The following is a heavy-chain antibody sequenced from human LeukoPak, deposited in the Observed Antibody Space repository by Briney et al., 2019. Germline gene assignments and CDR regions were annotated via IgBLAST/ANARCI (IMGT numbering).Heavy chain of an antibody. CDR3: ARDQSIAGPTTADY. V-gene: IGHV3-23*01. J-gene: IGHJ4*02. CDR1: GFTFSSYA. D-gene: IGHD1-26*01. Sequence: GGSLRLSCAASGFTFSSYAMNWARQAPGKGLEWVSAISGSGASTYYADSVKGRFTISRNNAKNTLYLQMNSLRAEDTAVYYCARDQSIAGPTTADYWGQGTLVTVSS. CDR2: ISGSGAST.